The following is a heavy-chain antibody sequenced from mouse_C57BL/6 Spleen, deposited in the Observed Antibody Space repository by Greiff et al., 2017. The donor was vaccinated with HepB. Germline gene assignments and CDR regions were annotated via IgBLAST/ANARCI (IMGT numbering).Heavy chain of an antibody. V-gene: IGHV1-26*01. CDR1: GYTFTDYY. J-gene: IGHJ3*01. CDR3: AHRFAY. Sequence: EVQLQQSGPELVKPGASVKISCKASGYTFTDYYMNWVKQSHGKSLEWIGDINPNNGGTSYNQKFKGKATLTVDKSSSTAYMELRSLTSEDSAVYYCAHRFAYWGQGTLVTVSA. CDR2: INPNNGGT.